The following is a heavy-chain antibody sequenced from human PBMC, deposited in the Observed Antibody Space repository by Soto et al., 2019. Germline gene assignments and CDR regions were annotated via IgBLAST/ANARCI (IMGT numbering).Heavy chain of an antibody. CDR1: GFTFSSYA. V-gene: IGHV3-23*01. CDR2: ISGSGGST. Sequence: GGSLRLSCAASGFTFSSYAMSWVRQAPGKGLEWVSAISGSGGSTYYADSVKGRFTISRDNSKNTLYPQMNSLRAEDTAVYYCAKRSFGGSYYYYYGMDVWGQGTTVTVSS. D-gene: IGHD1-26*01. CDR3: AKRSFGGSYYYYYGMDV. J-gene: IGHJ6*02.